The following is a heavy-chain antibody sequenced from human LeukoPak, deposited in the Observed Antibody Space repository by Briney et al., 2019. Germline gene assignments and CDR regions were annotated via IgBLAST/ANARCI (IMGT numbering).Heavy chain of an antibody. J-gene: IGHJ4*02. Sequence: PGGSLRLSCAASGFTFSSYSMNWVRQAPGKGLEWVSSISSSSSYIYYADSVKGRFTISRDNAKNSLYLQMNSLRAEDTAVYYCARDRFAGYYGSGSYSRFDYWGQGTLVTVSS. V-gene: IGHV3-21*01. CDR2: ISSSSSYI. CDR3: ARDRFAGYYGSGSYSRFDY. D-gene: IGHD3-10*01. CDR1: GFTFSSYS.